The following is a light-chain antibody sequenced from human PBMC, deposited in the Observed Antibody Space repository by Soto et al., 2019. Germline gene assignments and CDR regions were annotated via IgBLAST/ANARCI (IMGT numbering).Light chain of an antibody. J-gene: IGLJ1*01. Sequence: QSALTQPASVSGSPGQSITISCTGTSSDVGGYTYVSWYQQHPAKAPKFMIYDVSNRPSGVPNRFSGYKSGNTASPTISGLQAEDEADYYCSSYTTSNTRQIVFGAGTKVTVL. V-gene: IGLV2-14*01. CDR2: DVS. CDR3: SSYTTSNTRQIV. CDR1: SSDVGGYTY.